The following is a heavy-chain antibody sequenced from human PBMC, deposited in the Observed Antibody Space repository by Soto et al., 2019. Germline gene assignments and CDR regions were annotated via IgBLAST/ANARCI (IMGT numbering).Heavy chain of an antibody. CDR2: IKQDGSEK. J-gene: IGHJ2*01. D-gene: IGHD6-19*01. CDR3: ARDDREQWLVHTWYFDL. Sequence: GGSLRLSCAASGFTFSSYWMSWVRQAPGKGLEWVANIKQDGSEKYYVDSVKGRFTISRDNAKNSLYLQMNSLRAEDTAVYYCARDDREQWLVHTWYFDLWGRGTLVTVSS. V-gene: IGHV3-7*01. CDR1: GFTFSSYW.